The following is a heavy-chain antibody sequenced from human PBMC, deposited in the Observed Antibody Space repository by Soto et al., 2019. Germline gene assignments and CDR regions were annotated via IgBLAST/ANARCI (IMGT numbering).Heavy chain of an antibody. CDR3: ARCEATPNYYGMDV. Sequence: QVQLQESGPGLVKPSQTLSLTCTVSGGSISSGDYYWNWIRQPPGKGLEWIGYIHYSGSTYYSPSLESRATISFDMSKNQFSLRLNSVTAEDTAVYYCARCEATPNYYGMDVWGQGTTVTVSS. J-gene: IGHJ6*02. CDR1: GGSISSGDYY. CDR2: IHYSGST. V-gene: IGHV4-30-4*01.